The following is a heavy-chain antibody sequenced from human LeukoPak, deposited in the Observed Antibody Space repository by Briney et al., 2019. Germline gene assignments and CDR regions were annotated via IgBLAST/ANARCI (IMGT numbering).Heavy chain of an antibody. Sequence: GGSLRLSCAASGFTFDDYAMHWVRQAPGKGLEWVSGIRWNSGSIGYADSVKGRFIISRDNAKNSLYLQMNSLRAEDTALYYCAKDHSYYYDSSGSRGAFDIWGQGTMVTVSS. CDR2: IRWNSGSI. CDR1: GFTFDDYA. J-gene: IGHJ3*02. V-gene: IGHV3-9*01. CDR3: AKDHSYYYDSSGSRGAFDI. D-gene: IGHD3-22*01.